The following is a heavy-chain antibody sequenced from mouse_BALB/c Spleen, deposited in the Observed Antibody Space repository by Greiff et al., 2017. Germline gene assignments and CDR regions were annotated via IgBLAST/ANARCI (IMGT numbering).Heavy chain of an antibody. CDR1: GYTFTSYW. CDR2: INPSTGYT. D-gene: IGHD2-3*01. J-gene: IGHJ2*01. CDR3: ARRLLLYYFDY. V-gene: IGHV1-7*01. Sequence: VQLVESGAELAKPGASVKMSCKASGYTFTSYWMHWVKQRPGQGLEWIGYINPSTGYTEYNQKFKDKATLTADKSSSTAYMQLSSLTSEDSAVYYCARRLLLYYFDYWGQGTTLTVSS.